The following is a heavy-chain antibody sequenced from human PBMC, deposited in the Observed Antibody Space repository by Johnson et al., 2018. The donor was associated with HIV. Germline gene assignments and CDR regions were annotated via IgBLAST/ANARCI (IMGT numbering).Heavy chain of an antibody. Sequence: VQLVESGGGLIQPGGSLRLSCAASGFTVSSNYMSWVRQAPGKGLEWVSGINWNGGSTGYADSVKGRFTISRDNAKNSLYLQMNSLRAEDTALYYCAKVCYSGSYLDASDIWGQGTMVTVSS. CDR2: INWNGGST. CDR1: GFTVSSNY. V-gene: IGHV3-20*04. CDR3: AKVCYSGSYLDASDI. J-gene: IGHJ3*02. D-gene: IGHD1-26*01.